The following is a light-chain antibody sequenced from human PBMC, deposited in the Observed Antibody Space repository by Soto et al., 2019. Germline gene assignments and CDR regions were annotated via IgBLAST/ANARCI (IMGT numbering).Light chain of an antibody. CDR1: SSDVGGYNY. J-gene: IGLJ1*01. CDR2: EVS. Sequence: QSVLTQPASVSGSPGQSITIACTGTSSDVGGYNYVSWYQQYPGKAPRLMISEVSNRPSGVSNRFSGSKSGNTASLTVSGLQAEDEADYYCSSYAGSNNYGFGTGTKVTVL. V-gene: IGLV2-14*01. CDR3: SSYAGSNNYG.